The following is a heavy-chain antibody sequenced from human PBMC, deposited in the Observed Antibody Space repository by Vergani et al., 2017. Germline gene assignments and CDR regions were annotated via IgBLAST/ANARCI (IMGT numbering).Heavy chain of an antibody. CDR2: ICHTEDT. J-gene: IGHJ4*02. Sequence: QVQLQESGPGLVKPPGTLSPTCAVSGDPISSNNCWTWVRQPPGKGLEWIGEICHTEDTKYSPSLKSRVTVSVDESRNLFSLRLNSVTAADTAVYYCATIGYMRWGYYFDYWGKGILVTVSS. V-gene: IGHV4-4*03. CDR3: ATIGYMRWGYYFDY. D-gene: IGHD2-2*02. CDR1: GDPISSNNC.